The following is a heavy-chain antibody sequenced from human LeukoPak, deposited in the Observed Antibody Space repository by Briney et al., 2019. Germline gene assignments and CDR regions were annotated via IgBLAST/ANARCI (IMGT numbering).Heavy chain of an antibody. Sequence: SGTLSLTCAVSGGSISSSNWWSWVRQPPGKGLEWIGQIYHSGSTNYNPSLKSRVTISVDKSNNQFSLKLSSVTAADTAVYYCARGAVVTHPYYYYYYYMDVWGKGTTVIVSS. J-gene: IGHJ6*03. V-gene: IGHV4-4*02. D-gene: IGHD4-23*01. CDR3: ARGAVVTHPYYYYYYYMDV. CDR1: GGSISSSNW. CDR2: IYHSGST.